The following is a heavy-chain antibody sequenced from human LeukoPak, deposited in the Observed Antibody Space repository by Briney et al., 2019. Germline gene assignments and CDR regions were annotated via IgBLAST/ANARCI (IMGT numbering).Heavy chain of an antibody. CDR3: ARGEYYYDGGY. J-gene: IGHJ4*02. D-gene: IGHD3-22*01. V-gene: IGHV3-7*04. CDR1: GFTFSSYW. CDR2: IKQDGSEK. Sequence: GGPLRLSCAASGFTFSSYWMSWVRQAPGKGLEWVANIKQDGSEKYYVDSVKGRFTISRDNAENSLFLQMNSLRAEETAVYYCARGEYYYDGGYWGRGTLVTVSS.